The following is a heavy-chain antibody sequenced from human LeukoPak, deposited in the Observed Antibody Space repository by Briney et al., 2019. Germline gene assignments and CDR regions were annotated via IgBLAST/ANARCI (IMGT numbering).Heavy chain of an antibody. V-gene: IGHV1-2*02. CDR3: ARELLFDY. J-gene: IGHJ4*02. CDR2: INPNTGDT. Sequence: GASVKVSCKASGFTFNAYYIHWVRLAPGQGLEWMGWINPNTGDTNYAQKFQGRVTMTRDTSISTAYMELSRLRSDDTAVYYCARELLFDYWGQGTLVTVSS. D-gene: IGHD2-15*01. CDR1: GFTFNAYY.